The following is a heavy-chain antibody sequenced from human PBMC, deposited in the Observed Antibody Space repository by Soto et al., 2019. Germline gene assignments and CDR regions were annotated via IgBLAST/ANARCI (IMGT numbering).Heavy chain of an antibody. CDR3: ASHYGGSGSSSRVGYYYYGMDV. Sequence: GESLKISCKGSGYSFTIYWIGWVRQMPGKGLECMGIIYPGDSDTRYSPSFQGQVTISADKSISTAYLQWSSLKASDTAVYYCASHYGGSGSSSRVGYYYYGMDVWGQGTTVTVSS. V-gene: IGHV5-51*01. J-gene: IGHJ6*02. CDR1: GYSFTIYW. CDR2: IYPGDSDT. D-gene: IGHD3-10*01.